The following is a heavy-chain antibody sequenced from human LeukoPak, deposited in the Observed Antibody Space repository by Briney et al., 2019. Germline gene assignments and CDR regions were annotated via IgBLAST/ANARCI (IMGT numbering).Heavy chain of an antibody. Sequence: SETLSLTCTVSGGFISSSSYYWGWIRQPPGKGLEWIGDIYYSGRTYYNPSLRSRVSISLDTSMNHFSLTLSSVTAADTAVYYCARNYAVRYFDLWGRGTLVTVSS. D-gene: IGHD1-7*01. J-gene: IGHJ2*01. CDR1: GGFISSSSYY. CDR3: ARNYAVRYFDL. CDR2: IYYSGRT. V-gene: IGHV4-39*02.